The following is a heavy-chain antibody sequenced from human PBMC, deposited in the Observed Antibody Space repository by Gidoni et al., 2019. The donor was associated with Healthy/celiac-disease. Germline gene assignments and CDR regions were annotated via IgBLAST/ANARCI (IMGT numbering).Heavy chain of an antibody. CDR1: GFTFSSYW. Sequence: EVQLVESGGGLVQPGGSLRLSCAASGFTFSSYWMSWVRQAPGKGLEWVANIKQDGREKYYVDSVKGRFTISRDNAKNSLYLQMNSLRAEDTAVYYCARDGSGSYYDFDYWGQGTLVTVSS. CDR3: ARDGSGSYYDFDY. J-gene: IGHJ4*02. V-gene: IGHV3-7*01. D-gene: IGHD3-10*01. CDR2: IKQDGREK.